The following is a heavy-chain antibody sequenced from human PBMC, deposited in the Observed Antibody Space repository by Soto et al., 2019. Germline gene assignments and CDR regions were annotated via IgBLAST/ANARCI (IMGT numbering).Heavy chain of an antibody. J-gene: IGHJ4*02. V-gene: IGHV1-69*06. CDR3: ARGGYASSYRFDY. CDR1: GGTFGSYT. CDR2: IMPFIDTS. Sequence: QVQLVQSGAEVKKPGSSLKVSCKASGGTFGSYTLNWVRQAPGQGLEWLGGIMPFIDTSTYAQMLQGRVTITADKSTSTVYMELSSLKSDDTAVYYCARGGYASSYRFDYWGQGTLVTVSS. D-gene: IGHD2-2*01.